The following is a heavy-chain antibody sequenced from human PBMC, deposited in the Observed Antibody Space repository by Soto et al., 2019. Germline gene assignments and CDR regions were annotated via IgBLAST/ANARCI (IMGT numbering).Heavy chain of an antibody. V-gene: IGHV3-23*01. CDR2: ISGSGGST. Sequence: PGGSLRLSCAASGFTFSSYAMSWVRQAPGKGLEWVSAISGSGGSTYYADSVKGRFTISRDNSKNTLYLQMNSLRAEDTAVYYCAKETRRPRWGSYRQTFDYWGQGTLVTVSS. J-gene: IGHJ4*02. CDR3: AKETRRPRWGSYRQTFDY. D-gene: IGHD3-16*02. CDR1: GFTFSSYA.